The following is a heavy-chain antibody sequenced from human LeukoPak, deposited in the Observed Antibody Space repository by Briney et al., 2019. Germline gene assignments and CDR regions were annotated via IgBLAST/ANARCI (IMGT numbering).Heavy chain of an antibody. J-gene: IGHJ4*02. V-gene: IGHV4-59*08. CDR2: NYNSGSN. Sequence: PSETVYLTCTVSGGSISSDYWQWIRQPPGKGLEWIGYNYNSGSNNYNPSLKSRVTISIDTSKIQFSLKLTSVTAADTAVYYGATRGYWGQGTLVTVSS. CDR1: GGSISSDY. D-gene: IGHD3-10*01. CDR3: ATRGY.